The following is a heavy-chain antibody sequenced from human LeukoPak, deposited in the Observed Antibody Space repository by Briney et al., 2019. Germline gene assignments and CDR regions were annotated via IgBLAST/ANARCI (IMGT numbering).Heavy chain of an antibody. V-gene: IGHV1-18*01. Sequence: ASVKVSCKASGYTLRSYGITWVRQAPGQGLEWMGWISAYNGNTKYPQKLQGRVTMTTDTSTSTAYMELRSLRSDDTAVYYCARERYSGSYYGVLSGLDYWGQGTLVTVSS. J-gene: IGHJ4*02. D-gene: IGHD1-26*01. CDR3: ARERYSGSYYGVLSGLDY. CDR2: ISAYNGNT. CDR1: GYTLRSYG.